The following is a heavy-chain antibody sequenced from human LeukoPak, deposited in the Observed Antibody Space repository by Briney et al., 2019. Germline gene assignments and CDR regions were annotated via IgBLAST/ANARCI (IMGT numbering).Heavy chain of an antibody. CDR1: GYTFTGYY. CDR2: INPNSGGT. CDR3: ARGGRGSQSRPTSAGFSPNKENWFDP. Sequence: ASVKVSCKASGYTFTGYYMHWVRQAPGQGLEWMGRINPNSGGTNYAQKFQGRVTMTRDTSISTAYMELSRLRSDDTAVYYCARGGRGSQSRPTSAGFSPNKENWFDPWGQGTLVTVSS. D-gene: IGHD3-16*01. J-gene: IGHJ5*02. V-gene: IGHV1-2*06.